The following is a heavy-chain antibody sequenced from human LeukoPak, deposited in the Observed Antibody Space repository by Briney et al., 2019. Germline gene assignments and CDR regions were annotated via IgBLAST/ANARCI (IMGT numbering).Heavy chain of an antibody. V-gene: IGHV4-34*01. CDR2: INHSGRT. D-gene: IGHD3-10*01. Sequence: SETLSLTCAVYGGSFSGYYWSWIRQPPGKGLEWIGEINHSGRTNYNPSLKSRVTISVDTSKNQFSLKLSSVTAADTAVYYCARVYGSGSYYNGYYYYYMDVWGKGTTVTISS. CDR1: GGSFSGYY. J-gene: IGHJ6*03. CDR3: ARVYGSGSYYNGYYYYYMDV.